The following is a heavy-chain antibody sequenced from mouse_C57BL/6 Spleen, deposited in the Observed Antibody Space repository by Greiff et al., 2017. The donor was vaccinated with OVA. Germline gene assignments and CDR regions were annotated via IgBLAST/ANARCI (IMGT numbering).Heavy chain of an antibody. Sequence: EVQRVESGPGLVKPSQSLSLTCSVTGYSITSGYYWNWIRQFPGNKLEWMGYISYDGSNNYNPSLKNRISITRDTSKNQFFLKLNSVTTEDTATYYCARDGTGTGFAYWGQGTLVTVSA. D-gene: IGHD4-1*01. CDR2: ISYDGSN. V-gene: IGHV3-6*01. CDR3: ARDGTGTGFAY. J-gene: IGHJ3*01. CDR1: GYSITSGYY.